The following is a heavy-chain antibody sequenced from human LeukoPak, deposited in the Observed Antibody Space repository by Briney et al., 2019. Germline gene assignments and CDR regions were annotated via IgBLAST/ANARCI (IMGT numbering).Heavy chain of an antibody. V-gene: IGHV3-30*04. CDR1: GFTFSSYA. J-gene: IGHJ4*02. Sequence: PGGSLRLSCAASGFTFSSYAMHWVRQAPGKGLEWVAVISYDGSNKYYADSVKGRFTISRDNSKNTLYLQMNSLRAEDTAVYYCAGDGYYYDSSGYLRYWGQGTLVTVSS. CDR3: AGDGYYYDSSGYLRY. CDR2: ISYDGSNK. D-gene: IGHD3-22*01.